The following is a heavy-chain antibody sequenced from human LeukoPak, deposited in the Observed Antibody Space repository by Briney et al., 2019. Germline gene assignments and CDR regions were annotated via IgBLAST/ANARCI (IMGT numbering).Heavy chain of an antibody. CDR1: GGSISSGGYY. CDR3: ARAEARTNWFDP. V-gene: IGHV4-31*03. CDR2: IYYSGST. J-gene: IGHJ5*02. Sequence: SETLSLTCTVSGGSISSGGYYWSWIRQHPGKGLEWIGYIYYSGSTYYNPSLKSRVTISVDTSKNQFSLKLSSVTAADTAVYYCARAEARTNWFDPWGQGTLVTVSS.